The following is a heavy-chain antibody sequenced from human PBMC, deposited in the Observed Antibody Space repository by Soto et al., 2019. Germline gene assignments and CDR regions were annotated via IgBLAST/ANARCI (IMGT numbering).Heavy chain of an antibody. J-gene: IGHJ4*02. V-gene: IGHV1-69*13. Sequence: SVKVSCKASGGTFSSYAISWVRQAPGQGLEWMGGIIPIFGTANYAQKFQGRVTITADESTSTAYMELSSLRSEDTAVYYCARDPKMDTVPRYFDYWGQGTLVTVSS. CDR1: GGTFSSYA. D-gene: IGHD5-18*01. CDR3: ARDPKMDTVPRYFDY. CDR2: IIPIFGTA.